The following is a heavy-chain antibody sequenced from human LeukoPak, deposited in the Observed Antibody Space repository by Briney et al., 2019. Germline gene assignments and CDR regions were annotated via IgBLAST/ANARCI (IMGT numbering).Heavy chain of an antibody. V-gene: IGHV3-30*02. Sequence: GGSLRLSCAASGFTFSTYGIHWVRQAPGKGLEWVAFIRYDGSNKYYADSVKGRFTISRDNSKNTLYLQMNSLRAEDTAVYYCASVYGSGSYLSNYYYMDVWGKGTTVTISS. CDR2: IRYDGSNK. D-gene: IGHD3-10*01. J-gene: IGHJ6*03. CDR1: GFTFSTYG. CDR3: ASVYGSGSYLSNYYYMDV.